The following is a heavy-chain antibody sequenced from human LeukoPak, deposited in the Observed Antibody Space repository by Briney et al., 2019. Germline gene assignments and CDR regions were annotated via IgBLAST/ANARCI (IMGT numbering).Heavy chain of an antibody. CDR1: GYTFTSYG. Sequence: ASVKVSCKASGYTFTSYGISWVRQAPGQGLEWMGWVSAYNGNTNYAQKLQGRVTMTTGTSTSTAYMELRSLRPDDTAVYYCARDLVWLRSGRGSYYYGMDVWGQGTTVTVSS. CDR3: ARDLVWLRSGRGSYYYGMDV. J-gene: IGHJ6*02. CDR2: VSAYNGNT. D-gene: IGHD5-12*01. V-gene: IGHV1-18*01.